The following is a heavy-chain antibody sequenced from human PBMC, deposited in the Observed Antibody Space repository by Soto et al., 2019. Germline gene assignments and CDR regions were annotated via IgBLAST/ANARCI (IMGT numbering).Heavy chain of an antibody. J-gene: IGHJ5*02. CDR2: VYHTGDT. V-gene: IGHV4-4*02. CDR1: GGTVASSHW. D-gene: IGHD2-21*02. CDR3: AREIVTAGGNNYFDP. Sequence: SETLSLTCGVSGGTVASSHWWSWVRQSPSRGLEWIGNVYHTGDTNFNPSLQSRVTFSVDKSNNQFSLRLTSLTAADTAEYFCAREIVTAGGNNYFDPWGPGTLVTVSS.